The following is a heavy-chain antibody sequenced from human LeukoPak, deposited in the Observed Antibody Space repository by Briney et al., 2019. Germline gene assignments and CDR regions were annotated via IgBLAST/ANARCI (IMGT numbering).Heavy chain of an antibody. V-gene: IGHV3-23*01. CDR3: AKVRHYDSSGYFDY. D-gene: IGHD3-22*01. Sequence: PGGSLRLSCAASGFTFSSYAMSWVRQAPGEGLEWVSAVSGSGGSTYYADSVKGRFTISRDNSKNTLYLQMNSLRAEDTAVYYCAKVRHYDSSGYFDYWGQGTLVTVSS. CDR2: VSGSGGST. CDR1: GFTFSSYA. J-gene: IGHJ4*02.